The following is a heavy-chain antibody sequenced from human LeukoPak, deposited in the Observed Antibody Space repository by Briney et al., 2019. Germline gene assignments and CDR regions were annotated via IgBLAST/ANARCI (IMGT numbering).Heavy chain of an antibody. J-gene: IGHJ4*02. Sequence: GGSLRLSCAASGFTVSSNYMSWVRQAPGKGLEWVSVIYSGGSTYYADSVKGRFTISRDNSKNTLYLQMNSLGPEDTAVYYCARDDGAVAGIYFDYWGQGTLVTVSS. CDR1: GFTVSSNY. D-gene: IGHD6-19*01. V-gene: IGHV3-66*02. CDR3: ARDDGAVAGIYFDY. CDR2: IYSGGST.